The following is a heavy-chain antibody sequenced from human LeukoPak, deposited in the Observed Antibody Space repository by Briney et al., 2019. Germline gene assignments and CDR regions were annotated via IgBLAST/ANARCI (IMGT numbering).Heavy chain of an antibody. Sequence: SVKVSCKASGGTFSSYAISWVRQAPGQGLEWMGGIIPIFGTANYAQKFQGRVTITTDESTSTAYMELSSLRSEDTAVYYCARDPGIAVAGTSNWLDPWGQGTLVTVSS. CDR2: IIPIFGTA. D-gene: IGHD6-19*01. CDR1: GGTFSSYA. V-gene: IGHV1-69*05. J-gene: IGHJ5*02. CDR3: ARDPGIAVAGTSNWLDP.